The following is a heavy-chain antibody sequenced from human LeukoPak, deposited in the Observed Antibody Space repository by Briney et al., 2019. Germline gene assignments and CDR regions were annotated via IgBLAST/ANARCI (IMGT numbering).Heavy chain of an antibody. CDR3: ASIYSSGWTPDY. D-gene: IGHD6-19*01. CDR1: GGSFSGYY. V-gene: IGHV4-34*01. CDR2: INHSGST. Sequence: KPSETLSLTCAVYGGSFSGYYWSWIRQPPGKGLEWIGEINHSGSTNYNPSLKSRVTISVDTSKNQFSLKLSSVTAADTAVYYCASIYSSGWTPDYWGQGTLVTVSS. J-gene: IGHJ4*02.